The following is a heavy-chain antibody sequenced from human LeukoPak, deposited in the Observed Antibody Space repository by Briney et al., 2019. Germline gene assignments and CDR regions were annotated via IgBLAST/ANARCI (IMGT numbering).Heavy chain of an antibody. V-gene: IGHV1-69*02. J-gene: IGHJ4*02. CDR3: ARPEEARDGYNRFDY. CDR1: GYTFTGYY. Sequence: APVKVSCKASGYTFTGYYMHWVRQAPGQGLEWMGRIIPILGIANYAQKFQGRVTITADKSTSTAYMELSSLRSEDTAVYYCARPEEARDGYNRFDYWGQGTLVTVSS. CDR2: IIPILGIA. D-gene: IGHD5-12*01.